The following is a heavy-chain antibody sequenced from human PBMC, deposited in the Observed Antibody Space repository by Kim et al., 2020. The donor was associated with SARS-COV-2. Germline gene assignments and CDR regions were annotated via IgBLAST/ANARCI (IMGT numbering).Heavy chain of an antibody. D-gene: IGHD1-1*01. CDR2: IWSDGSHP. J-gene: IGHJ4*02. Sequence: GGSLRLSCAVSGFTFTSYAMHWVRQVPGEGLEWVAVIWSDGSHPDYPDSVKGRFTISRDDSKNTLYLQMNSLRVEDTAVYYCVRDEGATPFTDYFDSWGQGTLVTVSS. CDR3: VRDEGATPFTDYFDS. CDR1: GFTFTSYA. V-gene: IGHV3-33*01.